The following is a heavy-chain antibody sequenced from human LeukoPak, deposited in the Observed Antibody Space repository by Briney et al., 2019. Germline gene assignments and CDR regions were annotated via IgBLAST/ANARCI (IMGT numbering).Heavy chain of an antibody. D-gene: IGHD6-19*01. V-gene: IGHV3-30*18. CDR2: ISYDGSNK. CDR1: GFTFSSYG. CDR3: AKDEIGAVAGLLDY. Sequence: GGSLRLSCAASGFTFSSYGMHWVRQAPGKGLEWVAVISYDGSNKYYADSVKGRFTISRDNSKNTLYLQMNSLRAEDTAVYYCAKDEIGAVAGLLDYWGQGTLVTVSS. J-gene: IGHJ4*02.